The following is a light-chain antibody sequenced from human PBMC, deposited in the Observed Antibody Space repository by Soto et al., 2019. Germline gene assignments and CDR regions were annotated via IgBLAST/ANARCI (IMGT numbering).Light chain of an antibody. CDR3: SSYTSSSTLLYV. CDR2: DVS. CDR1: SSDVGGYNY. V-gene: IGLV2-14*01. J-gene: IGLJ1*01. Sequence: QSALTQPASVSGSPGQSITISCTGTSSDVGGYNYVSWYQQHPGKAPKLMIYDVSNRPSGVSNRFSGSKSGNTASLTISGIQAEDEADEYCSSYTSSSTLLYVFGTGTKLTVL.